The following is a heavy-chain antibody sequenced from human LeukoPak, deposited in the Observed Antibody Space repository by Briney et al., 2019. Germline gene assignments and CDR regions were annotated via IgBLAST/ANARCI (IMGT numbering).Heavy chain of an antibody. CDR3: ARGLAYYDSSGYYYFDY. CDR1: GGSLSSGDYY. CDR2: IYYSGST. J-gene: IGHJ4*02. Sequence: SQTLSLTCTVSGGSLSSGDYYWSWIRHPPGKGLEWIGYIYYSGSTYYNPSLKSRVTISVDTSKNQFSLKLSSVTAADTAVYYCARGLAYYDSSGYYYFDYWGQGTLVTVSS. V-gene: IGHV4-30-4*01. D-gene: IGHD3-22*01.